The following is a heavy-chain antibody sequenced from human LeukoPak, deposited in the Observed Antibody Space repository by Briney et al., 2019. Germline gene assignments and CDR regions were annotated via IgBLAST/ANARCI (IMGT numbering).Heavy chain of an antibody. Sequence: GGSLRLSCAASGFTFRRYAMSWGRQAPGKGLEWVSGLSGSGDSIYYADSVKGRFTVSRDNSKNTLYVQMNSLRAEDTAVYYCAKVESLWFGNTHYFDYWGQGTLVTVSS. J-gene: IGHJ4*02. CDR2: LSGSGDSI. V-gene: IGHV3-23*01. CDR1: GFTFRRYA. D-gene: IGHD3-10*01. CDR3: AKVESLWFGNTHYFDY.